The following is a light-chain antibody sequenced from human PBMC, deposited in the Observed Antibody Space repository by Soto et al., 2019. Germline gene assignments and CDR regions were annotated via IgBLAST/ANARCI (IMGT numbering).Light chain of an antibody. CDR3: QQYKSYSPELT. J-gene: IGKJ4*01. CDR2: DAS. CDR1: QSISSW. Sequence: DIQLTQSPSTLSSSVGDRVTITCRASQSISSWLAWYQQKPGKAPKLLIYDASSLESGVPSRFSGSGSGTEFTLTISSLQPDDFATYYCQQYKSYSPELTFGGGTKVDIK. V-gene: IGKV1-5*01.